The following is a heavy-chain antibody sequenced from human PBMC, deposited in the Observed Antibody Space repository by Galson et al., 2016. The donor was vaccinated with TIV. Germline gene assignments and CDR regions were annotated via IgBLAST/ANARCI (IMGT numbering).Heavy chain of an antibody. Sequence: SETLSLTCAVSGYSIKSGYFWGWIRQPPGKGLQWIGSIYESGTTYSNPSLKSRLTMSVDTSKNQFSLKLSSVTAADTAVYYCIREGSTVTMHHYFGMDVWGQGTLVIVSS. V-gene: IGHV4-38-2*02. D-gene: IGHD4-17*01. CDR2: IYESGTT. J-gene: IGHJ6*02. CDR3: IREGSTVTMHHYFGMDV. CDR1: GYSIKSGYF.